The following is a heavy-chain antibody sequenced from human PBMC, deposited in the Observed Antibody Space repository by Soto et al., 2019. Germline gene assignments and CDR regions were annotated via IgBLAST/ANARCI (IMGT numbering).Heavy chain of an antibody. CDR2: ISYTGST. Sequence: SETLSLTCTVSGGSISNYYWSWIRQPPGKGLEWIGYISYTGSTNYNPSLKSRVTISVDTSKSQLSLKLSSVTAADTAVYYCARDEGCSSTSCYAGWFDPWGQGTLVTVSS. D-gene: IGHD2-2*01. CDR3: ARDEGCSSTSCYAGWFDP. V-gene: IGHV4-59*01. J-gene: IGHJ5*02. CDR1: GGSISNYY.